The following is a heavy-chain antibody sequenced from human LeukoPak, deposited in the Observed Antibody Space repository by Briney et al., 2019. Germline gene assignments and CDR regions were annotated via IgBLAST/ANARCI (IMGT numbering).Heavy chain of an antibody. J-gene: IGHJ5*02. Sequence: SETLSLTCTVSGGSISSSSYYWGWIRQPPGKGLEWIGSIYYSGSTYYNPSLKSRITISVDTSKNQFSLKLSSVTAADTAVSYCARHKVYDFWSGYFDWFDPWGQGTLVTVSS. CDR1: GGSISSSSYY. V-gene: IGHV4-39*01. D-gene: IGHD3-3*01. CDR3: ARHKVYDFWSGYFDWFDP. CDR2: IYYSGST.